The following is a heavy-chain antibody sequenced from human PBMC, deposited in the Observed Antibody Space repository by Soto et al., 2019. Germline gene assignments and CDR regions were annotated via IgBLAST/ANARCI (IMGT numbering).Heavy chain of an antibody. Sequence: GGSLRLSCAASGFTVSSKYMSWVRQAPGKGLEWVSLIQSGGPTYYADSVKGRFTISRDTSENTLHLQMDSLRAEDTAVYYCARDDVLCDGGRCYGVPLDVWGKGITVTVSS. V-gene: IGHV3-66*01. D-gene: IGHD2-15*01. J-gene: IGHJ6*04. CDR2: IQSGGPT. CDR3: ARDDVLCDGGRCYGVPLDV. CDR1: GFTVSSKY.